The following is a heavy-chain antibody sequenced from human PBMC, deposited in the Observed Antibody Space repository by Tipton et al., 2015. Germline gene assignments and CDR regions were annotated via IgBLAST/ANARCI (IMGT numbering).Heavy chain of an antibody. CDR1: GLTVSNNY. CDR3: ARDRGGFGDLLYYFDL. V-gene: IGHV3-9*01. CDR2: ISWNSGSI. J-gene: IGHJ4*02. D-gene: IGHD3-10*01. Sequence: SLRLSCAASGLTVSNNYMSWVRQAPGKGLEWVSGISWNSGSIGYADSVKGRFTISRDNAKNSLYLQMNSLRAEDTALYYCARDRGGFGDLLYYFDLWGQGTLVSVSS.